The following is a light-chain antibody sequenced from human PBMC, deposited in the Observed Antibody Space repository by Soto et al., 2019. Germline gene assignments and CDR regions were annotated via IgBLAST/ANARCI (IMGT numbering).Light chain of an antibody. CDR3: MQRIEFPWT. V-gene: IGKV2-40*01. Sequence: DIVMTQTPLSLPVTPGEPASISCRSSQSLLNSDDGNTYLDWYLQKPGQSPQLLIYTLSYRASXGXDXXSGSGAGSDFTLKSVRVEAEDVGVYYCMQRIEFPWTFGQGTKVELK. J-gene: IGKJ1*01. CDR1: QSLLNSDDGNTY. CDR2: TLS.